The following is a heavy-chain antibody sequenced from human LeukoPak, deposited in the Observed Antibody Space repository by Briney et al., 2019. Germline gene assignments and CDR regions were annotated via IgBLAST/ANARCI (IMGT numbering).Heavy chain of an antibody. Sequence: ASVKVSRKASGYTFTSYGISWVRQAPGQGLEWMGWISAYNGNTNYAQKLQGRVTMTTDTSTSTAYMELRSLRSDDTAVYYCARHPLSTEYYYYGMDVWGQGTTVTVSS. CDR2: ISAYNGNT. V-gene: IGHV1-18*01. CDR1: GYTFTSYG. CDR3: ARHPLSTEYYYYGMDV. D-gene: IGHD2-21*02. J-gene: IGHJ6*02.